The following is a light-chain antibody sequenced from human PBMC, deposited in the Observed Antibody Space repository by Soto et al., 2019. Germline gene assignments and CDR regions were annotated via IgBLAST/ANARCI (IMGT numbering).Light chain of an antibody. CDR3: QTWGTGVV. V-gene: IGLV4-69*01. Sequence: QSVLTQSPSASASLGASVKLTCTLSNGHSSYAIAWHQQQPEKGPRYLMKLNSDGSHSKGDGIPDRFSVSSSGAERYLTISSLQSEDEADYYCQTWGTGVVFGGGTKLTVL. CDR1: NGHSSYA. CDR2: LNSDGSH. J-gene: IGLJ2*01.